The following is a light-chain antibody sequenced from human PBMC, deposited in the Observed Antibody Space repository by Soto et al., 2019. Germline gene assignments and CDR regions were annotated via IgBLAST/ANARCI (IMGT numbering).Light chain of an antibody. Sequence: QSVLTQPPSASGTPGQRVTISCSGSSSNFGSNYVYWYQQLPGTAPKLLIYRNNQRPSGVPDRFSGSKSGTSASLAISGLRSEDEAYYYCAPRDDSLSRFYVLGTATNGT. CDR3: APRDDSLSRFYV. CDR2: RNN. V-gene: IGLV1-47*01. J-gene: IGLJ1*01. CDR1: SSNFGSNY.